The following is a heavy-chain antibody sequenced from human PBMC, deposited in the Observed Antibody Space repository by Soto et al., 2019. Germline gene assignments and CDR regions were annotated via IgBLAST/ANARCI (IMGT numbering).Heavy chain of an antibody. CDR3: ARFYGYYYNWFDP. Sequence: QLQLQESGSRLVKPSQTLSLTCAVSGDSISSGGYSWSWIRQLPGKGLDWSGYIYHSGSTYYNPSLKSRVTISVDRSKNQFYLKLSSVTVAHTAVYYCARFYGYYYNWFDPWGQGTLVTVSS. CDR2: IYHSGST. J-gene: IGHJ5*02. CDR1: GDSISSGGYS. V-gene: IGHV4-30-2*01. D-gene: IGHD4-17*01.